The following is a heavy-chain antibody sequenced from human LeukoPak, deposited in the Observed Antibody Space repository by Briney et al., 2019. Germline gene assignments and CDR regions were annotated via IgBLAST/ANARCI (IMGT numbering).Heavy chain of an antibody. V-gene: IGHV3-33*01. CDR1: GFAFSKYG. Sequence: GGSLRLSCAASGFAFSKYGMHWVRQAPGKGLEWLAIIWYDGHNKYYADSVKGRFTISRDNSENALFLEMNELRVEDTAMYYCAREWGLIAVAGGPGYWGQGILVTVSS. J-gene: IGHJ4*02. CDR2: IWYDGHNK. D-gene: IGHD6-19*01. CDR3: AREWGLIAVAGGPGY.